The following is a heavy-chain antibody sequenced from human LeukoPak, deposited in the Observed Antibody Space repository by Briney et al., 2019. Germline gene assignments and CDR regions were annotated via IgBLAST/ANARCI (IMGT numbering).Heavy chain of an antibody. CDR1: GFTFSSYS. Sequence: GGSLRLSCAASGFTFSSYSMNWVRQAPGKGLEWVSYISSSSSTIYYADSVKGRFTISRNNAKNSLYLQMNSLRAEDTAVYYCARDLRAVAGYFDYWGQGTLVTVSS. D-gene: IGHD6-19*01. CDR2: ISSSSSTI. V-gene: IGHV3-48*01. CDR3: ARDLRAVAGYFDY. J-gene: IGHJ4*02.